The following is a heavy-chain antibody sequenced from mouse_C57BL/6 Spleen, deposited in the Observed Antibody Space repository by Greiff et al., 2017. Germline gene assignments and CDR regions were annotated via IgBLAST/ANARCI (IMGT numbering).Heavy chain of an antibody. CDR2: IHPNSGST. CDR1: GFTFTSYW. CDR3: ASGTVVHFAY. D-gene: IGHD1-1*01. J-gene: IGHJ3*01. V-gene: IGHV1-64*01. Sequence: VQLVESGAALVKPGASVKLSCKASGFTFTSYWMHWVPQTPGQGLEWVGMIHPNSGSTYYHEKFKSKATLTVDKSSRTAYMQLSSLTSEDSAVYYCASGTVVHFAYWGQGTLVNVSA.